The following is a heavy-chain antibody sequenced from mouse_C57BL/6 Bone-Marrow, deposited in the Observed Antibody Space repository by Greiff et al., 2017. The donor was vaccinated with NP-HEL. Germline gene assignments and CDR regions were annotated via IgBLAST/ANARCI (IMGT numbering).Heavy chain of an antibody. J-gene: IGHJ3*01. CDR1: GFSFNTYA. V-gene: IGHV10-1*01. CDR3: VRPGWSAWFAY. Sequence: EVQLQQSGGGLVQPKGSLKLSCAASGFSFNTYAMNWVRQAPGKGLEWVARIRSKSNNYATYYADSVKDRFTISRDDSESMLYLQMNNLKTEDTAMYYCVRPGWSAWFAYWGQGTLVTVSA. D-gene: IGHD1-1*02. CDR2: IRSKSNNYAT.